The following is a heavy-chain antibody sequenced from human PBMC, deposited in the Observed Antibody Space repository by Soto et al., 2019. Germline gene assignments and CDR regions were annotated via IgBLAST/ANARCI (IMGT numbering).Heavy chain of an antibody. D-gene: IGHD2-2*01. Sequence: GGSLRLSCAASGFTFSSYAMSWVRQAPVKGLEWVSAISGSGGSTYYADSVKGRFTISRDNSKNTLYLQMNSLRAEDTAVYYCAKGLSDIVVVPAAIYYYYYMDVWGKGTTVTVSS. CDR3: AKGLSDIVVVPAAIYYYYYMDV. V-gene: IGHV3-23*01. J-gene: IGHJ6*03. CDR1: GFTFSSYA. CDR2: ISGSGGST.